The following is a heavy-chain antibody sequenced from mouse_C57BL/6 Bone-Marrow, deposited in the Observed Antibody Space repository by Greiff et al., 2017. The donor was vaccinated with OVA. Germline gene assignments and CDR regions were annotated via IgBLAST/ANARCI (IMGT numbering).Heavy chain of an antibody. Sequence: EVMLVESGGDLVKPGGSLKLSCAASGFTFSSYGMSWVRQTPDKRLEWVATISSGGSYTYYPDSVKGRFTISRDNAKNTLYLQMSSLKSEDTAMDYCARRIYYYGIWFAYWGQGTLVTVSA. CDR1: GFTFSSYG. CDR3: ARRIYYYGIWFAY. J-gene: IGHJ3*01. CDR2: ISSGGSYT. D-gene: IGHD1-1*01. V-gene: IGHV5-6*02.